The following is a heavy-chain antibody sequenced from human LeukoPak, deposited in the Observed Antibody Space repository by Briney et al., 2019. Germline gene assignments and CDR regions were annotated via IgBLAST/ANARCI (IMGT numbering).Heavy chain of an antibody. V-gene: IGHV3-74*01. CDR1: GFTFSSYW. J-gene: IGHJ4*02. D-gene: IGHD1-26*01. CDR3: ARTQYSGSKLDY. CDR2: INSDGSST. Sequence: PGGSLRLSCAASGFTFSSYWMHWVRQVPGKRLVWVSRINSDGSSTSYADSVKGRFTISRDNAKNTLYLQMNSLRAEDTAVFYCARTQYSGSKLDYWGQGILVTVSS.